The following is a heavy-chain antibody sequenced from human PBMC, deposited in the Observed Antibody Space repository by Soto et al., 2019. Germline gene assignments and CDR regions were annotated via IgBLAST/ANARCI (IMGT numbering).Heavy chain of an antibody. CDR2: IYYDGST. D-gene: IGHD3-10*01. V-gene: IGHV4-39*02. Sequence: SETLSLTCSVPGGSITTSSYNWDWIRQPPGKGLEWIGTIYYDGSTSYNPSLKSQVTISVDTSKNHFALKVNSVTAADTAVYYCARFYGNAFDVWGRGTVVTVS. CDR1: GGSITTSSYN. CDR3: ARFYGNAFDV. J-gene: IGHJ3*01.